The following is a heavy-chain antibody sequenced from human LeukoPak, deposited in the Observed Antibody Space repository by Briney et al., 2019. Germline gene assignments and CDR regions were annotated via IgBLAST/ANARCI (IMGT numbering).Heavy chain of an antibody. CDR2: IYYSGST. J-gene: IGHJ6*02. CDR3: ARATSEYDYYYGMDV. D-gene: IGHD6-6*01. CDR1: GGSISSYY. V-gene: IGHV4-59*06. Sequence: SETLSLTCTVSGGSISSYYWSWIRQHPGKGLEWIGYIYYSGSTYYNPSLKSRVTISVDTSKNQFSLKLSSVTAADTAVYYCARATSEYDYYYGMDVWGQGTTVTVSS.